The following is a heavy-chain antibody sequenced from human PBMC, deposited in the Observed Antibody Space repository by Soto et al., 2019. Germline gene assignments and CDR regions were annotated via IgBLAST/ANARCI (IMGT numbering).Heavy chain of an antibody. V-gene: IGHV1-69*08. CDR3: ARDRPDSGSYYDYYYYGMDV. CDR1: GGTFSSYT. Sequence: QVQLVQSGAEVKKPGSSVKVSCKASGGTFSSYTISWVRQAPGQGLEWMGRIIPILGIANYAQKFQGRVTITADKSTSTAYRELSSLRSEDTAGYYCARDRPDSGSYYDYYYYGMDVWGQGTTVTVSS. J-gene: IGHJ6*02. D-gene: IGHD1-26*01. CDR2: IIPILGIA.